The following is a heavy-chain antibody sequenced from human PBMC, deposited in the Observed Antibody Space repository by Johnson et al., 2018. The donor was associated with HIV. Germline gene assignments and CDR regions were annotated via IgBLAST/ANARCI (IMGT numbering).Heavy chain of an antibody. CDR1: GFTFDDYG. D-gene: IGHD2-21*01. CDR3: ARDGGETIVVVIAGRPPEDHDAFDI. J-gene: IGHJ3*02. Sequence: EVQLVESGGGVVRPGGSLRLSCAASGFTFDDYGMSWVRQAPGKGLEWVSGINWNGGSTGYAESVTGRFTIYRDNAKNSLYLQMNSLRAEDTALYYCARDGGETIVVVIAGRPPEDHDAFDIWGQGTMVTVSS. V-gene: IGHV3-20*04. CDR2: INWNGGST.